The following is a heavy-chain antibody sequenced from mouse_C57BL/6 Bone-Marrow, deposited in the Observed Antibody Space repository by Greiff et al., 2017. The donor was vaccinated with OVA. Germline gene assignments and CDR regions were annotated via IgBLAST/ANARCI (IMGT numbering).Heavy chain of an antibody. CDR2: INPNNGGT. J-gene: IGHJ3*01. D-gene: IGHD2-5*01. CDR1: GYTFTDYY. Sequence: EVQLQQSGPELVKPGASVKISCKASGYTFTDYYMNWVKQSHGKSLEWIGDINPNNGGTSYNQKFKGKATLTVDKSSSTAYMELRSLTSEDSAVYYCARERVYSNCALFAYWGQGTLVTVSA. V-gene: IGHV1-26*01. CDR3: ARERVYSNCALFAY.